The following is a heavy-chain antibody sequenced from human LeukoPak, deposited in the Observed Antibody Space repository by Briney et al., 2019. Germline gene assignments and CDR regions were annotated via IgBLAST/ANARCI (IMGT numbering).Heavy chain of an antibody. J-gene: IGHJ6*03. CDR1: GFTFDDYG. CDR2: INWNGGST. CDR3: ARGKSDYYYYMDV. V-gene: IGHV3-20*04. Sequence: GGSLRLSCAASGFTFDDYGMSWVRHAPGKGLEWGSGINWNGGSTVYADSVKGRFTISRDNAKNSLYLQMNSLRAEDTALYYCARGKSDYYYYMDVWGEGTTVTVSS.